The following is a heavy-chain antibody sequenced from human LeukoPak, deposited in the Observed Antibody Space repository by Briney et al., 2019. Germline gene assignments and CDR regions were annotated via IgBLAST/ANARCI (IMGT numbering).Heavy chain of an antibody. D-gene: IGHD3-10*01. CDR3: AREGIDYGSGSHFDY. Sequence: GASVKVSCKASGYTFTGYYMHWVRQAPGQGLEWMGWINPNSGGTNYAQKFQGWVTMTRDTSISTAYMELSRLRSDDTAVYYCAREGIDYGSGSHFDYWGQGTPVTVSS. V-gene: IGHV1-2*04. CDR2: INPNSGGT. CDR1: GYTFTGYY. J-gene: IGHJ4*02.